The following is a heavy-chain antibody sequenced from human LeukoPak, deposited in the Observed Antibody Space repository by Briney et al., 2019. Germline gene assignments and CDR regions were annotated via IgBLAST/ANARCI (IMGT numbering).Heavy chain of an antibody. V-gene: IGHV3-7*01. CDR3: ARAGQPGTVDY. CDR2: IHQDGSEE. Sequence: GGSLRLSCAASGFTFSSYAMSWVRQAPGNGLEWVANIHQDGSEEYYVDSVKGRFTISRDNAKSSLYLQMNSLRGEDTAVYYCARAGQPGTVDYWGQGTLVTVSS. CDR1: GFTFSSYA. J-gene: IGHJ4*02. D-gene: IGHD4-17*01.